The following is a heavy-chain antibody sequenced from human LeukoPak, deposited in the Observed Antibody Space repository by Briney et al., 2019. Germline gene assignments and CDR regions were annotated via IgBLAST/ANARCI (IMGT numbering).Heavy chain of an antibody. CDR2: INHSGST. V-gene: IGHV4-34*01. CDR3: ARDRVGQQLVGRNYYYYYMDV. Sequence: SSETLSLTCAVYGGSFSGYYWSWIRQPPGKGLEWIGEINHSGSTNYNPSLKSRVTISVDTSKNQFSLKLSSVTAADTAVYYCARDRVGQQLVGRNYYYYYMDVWGKGTTVTISS. J-gene: IGHJ6*03. CDR1: GGSFSGYY. D-gene: IGHD6-13*01.